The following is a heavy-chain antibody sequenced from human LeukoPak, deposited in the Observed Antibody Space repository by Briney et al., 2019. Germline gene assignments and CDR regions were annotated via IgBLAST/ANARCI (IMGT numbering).Heavy chain of an antibody. Sequence: PSETLSLTCTVSGGSISSGGYYWSWIRQHPGEGLEWIGYIYYSGSTYYNPSLKSRVTISVDTSKNQFSLKLSSVTAADTAVYYCAREGPSFGVIPPPIWGQGTMVTVSS. V-gene: IGHV4-31*03. J-gene: IGHJ3*02. CDR2: IYYSGST. D-gene: IGHD3-3*01. CDR1: GGSISSGGYY. CDR3: AREGPSFGVIPPPI.